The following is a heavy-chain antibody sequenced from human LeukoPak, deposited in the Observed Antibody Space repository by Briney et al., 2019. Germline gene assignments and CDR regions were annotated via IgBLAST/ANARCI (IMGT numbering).Heavy chain of an antibody. D-gene: IGHD1-26*01. CDR2: ISPNSGYI. J-gene: IGHJ4*02. V-gene: IGHV3-21*01. CDR1: GFTFSSYW. CDR3: ATYSGSYSLDY. Sequence: GGSLILSCAASGFTFSSYWMHWVRQAPGKGLEWVSSISPNSGYIYYADSLKGRFTISRDNAKNSLYLQMNSLRAEDTAVYYCATYSGSYSLDYWGQGTLVTVS.